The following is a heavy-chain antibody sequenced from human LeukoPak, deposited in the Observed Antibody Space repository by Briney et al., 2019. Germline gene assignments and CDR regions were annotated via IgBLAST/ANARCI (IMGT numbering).Heavy chain of an antibody. J-gene: IGHJ3*02. CDR1: GFTFSSYG. CDR3: AKDAPRYSSGWFDAFDI. D-gene: IGHD6-19*01. V-gene: IGHV3-30*18. CDR2: ISYDGSNK. Sequence: GGSLRLSCAASGFTFSSYGMHWVRQAPGKGLEWVAVISYDGSNKYYADSVKGRFTISRDNSKNTLYLQMNSLRAEDTAVYYCAKDAPRYSSGWFDAFDIWGQGTMVTVSS.